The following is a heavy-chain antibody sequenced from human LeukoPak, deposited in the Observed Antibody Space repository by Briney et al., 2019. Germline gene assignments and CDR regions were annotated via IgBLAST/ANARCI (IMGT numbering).Heavy chain of an antibody. CDR1: GFIFXNXW. J-gene: IGHJ4*02. CDR2: IKQDGXXX. Sequence: GGSLRLSCAASGFIFXNXWMSWVRQAPGKGLEXVANIKQDGXXXXXXXXXXXXXXXSXDNGXNSLYLEMNSLRAEDTAMYYCARSMRRGSYDSWGQGALVTVSS. CDR3: ARSMRRGSYDS. D-gene: IGHD1-26*01. V-gene: IGHV3-7*03.